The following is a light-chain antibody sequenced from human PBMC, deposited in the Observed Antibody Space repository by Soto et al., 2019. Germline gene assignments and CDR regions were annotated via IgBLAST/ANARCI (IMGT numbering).Light chain of an antibody. CDR1: QGISSY. V-gene: IGKV1-9*01. J-gene: IGKJ1*01. Sequence: PSSLSASVGDRVTITCRASQGISSYLAWYQQKPGKAPKLLIYAAPTLQSGVPSRFSGSGSGTDFTLTISSLQPDDFATYYCQQYNSYPWTFGQGTKVDIK. CDR2: AAP. CDR3: QQYNSYPWT.